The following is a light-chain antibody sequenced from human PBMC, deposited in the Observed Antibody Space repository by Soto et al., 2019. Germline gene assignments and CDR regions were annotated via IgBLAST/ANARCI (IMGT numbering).Light chain of an antibody. J-gene: IGKJ4*01. CDR2: AAS. Sequence: DIQMTQSPSSRSASVVDRVTITCRARQSISSYLTWYQQKPGKAPKLLIYAASSLESGVPSRFSGSGSGTAVTLTINSLEPEDFASYYCQQSYSTPFTCGGGTKVEI. CDR1: QSISSY. CDR3: QQSYSTPFT. V-gene: IGKV1-39*01.